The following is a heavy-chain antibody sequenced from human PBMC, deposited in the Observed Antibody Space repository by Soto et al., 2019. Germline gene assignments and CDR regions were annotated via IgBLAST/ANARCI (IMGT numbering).Heavy chain of an antibody. D-gene: IGHD2-15*01. J-gene: IGHJ3*01. CDR3: ARARWYDAFDV. V-gene: IGHV4-38-2*01. CDR1: GFFSSSGSY. CDR2: IFHGGNT. Sequence: SETLSLTCAVSGFFSSSGSYWGWIRKPPGKGLEWIGSIFHGGNTYYNPSLKSRVTISVDMSKNQFSLKLNSVTAADTAVYYCARARWYDAFDVWGQGTVVTVSS.